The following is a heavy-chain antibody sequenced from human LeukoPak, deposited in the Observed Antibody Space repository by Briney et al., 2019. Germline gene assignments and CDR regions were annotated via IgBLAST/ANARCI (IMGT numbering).Heavy chain of an antibody. CDR1: GGSISSSSCY. CDR2: VYYSGST. J-gene: IGHJ4*02. V-gene: IGHV4-39*01. D-gene: IGHD6-19*01. CDR3: ATEYSSGWYSDY. Sequence: SETLSLTCIVSGGSISSSSCYWGWIRQPPGKGLEWIGSVYYSGSTYHNPSLKSRVTISVDTSKNQFSLKLSSVTAADTAVYYCATEYSSGWYSDYWGQGTLVTVSS.